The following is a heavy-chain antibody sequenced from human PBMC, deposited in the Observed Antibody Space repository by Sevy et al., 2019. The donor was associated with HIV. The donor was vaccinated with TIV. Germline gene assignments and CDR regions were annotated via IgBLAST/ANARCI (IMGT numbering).Heavy chain of an antibody. J-gene: IGHJ4*02. V-gene: IGHV1-69*15. CDR1: GGTFSSYA. D-gene: IGHD3-22*01. CDR2: IIPIFGTA. Sequence: KVSCKASGGTFSSYAISWVRQAPGQGLEWMGRIIPIFGTANYAQKFQGRVTITADESTSTAYMELSSLRSEDTAVYYCAFNTYYYDSSGYYGDYWGQGTLVTVSS. CDR3: AFNTYYYDSSGYYGDY.